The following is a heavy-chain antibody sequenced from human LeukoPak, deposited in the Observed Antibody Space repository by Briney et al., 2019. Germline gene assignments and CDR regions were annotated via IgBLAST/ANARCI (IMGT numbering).Heavy chain of an antibody. D-gene: IGHD6-19*01. J-gene: IGHJ4*02. CDR3: ARDRYSCGWGFAY. CDR2: ISSSSSTI. Sequence: GGSLRLSFAASGFTFSSYSMNWVRQAPGKGLEWVSYISSSSSTIYYADSVKGRFTISRDNAKNSLYLQMNSLRAKDTAVYYCARDRYSCGWGFAYWGQGTLVTVSS. CDR1: GFTFSSYS. V-gene: IGHV3-48*01.